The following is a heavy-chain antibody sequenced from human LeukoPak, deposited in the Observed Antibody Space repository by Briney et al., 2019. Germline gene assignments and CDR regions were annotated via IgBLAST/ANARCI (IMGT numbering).Heavy chain of an antibody. J-gene: IGHJ4*02. V-gene: IGHV4-4*07. CDR3: ARSRFGELFYYFDY. CDR2: IYTSGST. Sequence: PSETLSLTCTVSGGSISSYYWSWIRQPAGKGLEWIGRIYTSGSTNYNPSLKSRVTISVDTSKNQFSLKLSSVTAADTAVYYCARSRFGELFYYFDYWGQGTLVTVSS. CDR1: GGSISSYY. D-gene: IGHD3-10*01.